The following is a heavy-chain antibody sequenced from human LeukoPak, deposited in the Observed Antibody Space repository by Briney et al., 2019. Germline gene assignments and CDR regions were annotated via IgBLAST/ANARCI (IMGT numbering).Heavy chain of an antibody. CDR2: IKQDGSEK. V-gene: IGHV3-7*04. CDR3: ARAGYSYGSYFDY. CDR1: GFTFNTYG. Sequence: GGSLRLSCAASGFTFNTYGMSWVRQAPGKGLEWVANIKQDGSEKYYVDSVKGRFTISRDNAKNSLYLQMNSLRAEDTAVYYCARAGYSYGSYFDYWGQGTLVTVSS. D-gene: IGHD5-18*01. J-gene: IGHJ4*02.